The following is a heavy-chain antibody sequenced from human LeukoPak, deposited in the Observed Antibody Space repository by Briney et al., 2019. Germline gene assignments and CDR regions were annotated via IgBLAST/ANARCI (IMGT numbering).Heavy chain of an antibody. Sequence: GGSLRLSCAAFGFTFSSYAMHGVRQAPGKGLEWVAVISYDGSNKYYADSVKGRFTISRDNSKNTLYLQMNSLRAEDTAVYYCARDERWLLPPTFWGQGTTVTVSS. CDR1: GFTFSSYA. CDR2: ISYDGSNK. D-gene: IGHD5-24*01. CDR3: ARDERWLLPPTF. J-gene: IGHJ6*02. V-gene: IGHV3-30-3*01.